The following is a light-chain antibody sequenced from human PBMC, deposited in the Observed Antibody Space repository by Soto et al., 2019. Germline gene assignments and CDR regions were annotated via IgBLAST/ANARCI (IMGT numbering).Light chain of an antibody. Sequence: EIVITQSPATLSVSPGDRATLSCRASQSVRSNLAWYQHKPGQAPRLLIYDSSTRATGVPVRFSGSGSGTEFTLTISSLQSEDFAVYYCQQYDKWPPYTFGQGTKVDIK. CDR2: DSS. CDR1: QSVRSN. V-gene: IGKV3-15*01. CDR3: QQYDKWPPYT. J-gene: IGKJ2*01.